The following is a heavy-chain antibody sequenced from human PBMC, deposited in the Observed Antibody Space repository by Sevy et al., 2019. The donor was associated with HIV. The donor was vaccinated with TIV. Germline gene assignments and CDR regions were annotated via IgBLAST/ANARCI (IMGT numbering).Heavy chain of an antibody. Sequence: ASVKVSCKASGYTFTGYYMHWVRQAPGQGLEWMGRINPNSGGTNYAQKFQGRVTMTRDTSISTAYMELSRLRSDDTAVYYCARVVHEDTAMADYWGQGTLVTVSS. CDR2: INPNSGGT. J-gene: IGHJ4*02. CDR1: GYTFTGYY. CDR3: ARVVHEDTAMADY. V-gene: IGHV1-2*06. D-gene: IGHD5-18*01.